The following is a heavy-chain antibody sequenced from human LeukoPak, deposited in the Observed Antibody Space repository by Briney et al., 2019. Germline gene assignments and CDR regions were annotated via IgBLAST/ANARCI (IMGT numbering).Heavy chain of an antibody. CDR3: ARDERDSYGYLY. D-gene: IGHD5-18*01. CDR1: GFTFSSYG. CDR2: ISYDGSNK. J-gene: IGHJ4*02. V-gene: IGHV3-30*03. Sequence: GGSLRLSCAASGFTFSSYGMHWVRQAPGKGLEWVAVISYDGSNKYYADSVKGRFTISRDNAKNSLYLQMNSLRAEDTAVYYCARDERDSYGYLYWGQGTLVTVSS.